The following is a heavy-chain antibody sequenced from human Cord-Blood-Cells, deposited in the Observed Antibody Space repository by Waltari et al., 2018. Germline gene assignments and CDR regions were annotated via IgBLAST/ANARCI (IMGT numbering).Heavy chain of an antibody. D-gene: IGHD6-13*01. CDR2: IYYSGST. CDR1: GGSIRSSSYY. CDR3: ARLRAAAGTWGV. J-gene: IGHJ6*02. V-gene: IGHV4-39*01. Sequence: QLQLQESGPGLVKPSETLSLTCTVSGGSIRSSSYYWGWPRQPPGQGLEGIGSIYYSGSTYYNPSLKSRVTISVDTSKNQFSLKLSSVTAADTAVYYCARLRAAAGTWGVWGQGTTVTVSS.